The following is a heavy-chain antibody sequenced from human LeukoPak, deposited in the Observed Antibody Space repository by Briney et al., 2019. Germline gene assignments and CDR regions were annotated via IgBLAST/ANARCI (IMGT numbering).Heavy chain of an antibody. CDR1: GFTFSSYS. Sequence: GGSLRLSCAASGFTFSSYSMNWVRQAPGKGLEWVSSISSSSSYIYYADSVKGRFTISRDNAKNSLYLQMNSLRAEDTAVYYCARGAWGIAAAGTYYYYGMDVWGQGTTVTVSS. D-gene: IGHD6-13*01. CDR3: ARGAWGIAAAGTYYYYGMDV. CDR2: ISSSSSYI. J-gene: IGHJ6*02. V-gene: IGHV3-21*01.